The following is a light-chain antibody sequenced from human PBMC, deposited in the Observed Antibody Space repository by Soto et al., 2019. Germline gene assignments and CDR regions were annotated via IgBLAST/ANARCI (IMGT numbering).Light chain of an antibody. CDR3: AAWDDGRNDLYV. Sequence: QSALAQPPSASGTPGQTVTISCSGSSSNVGKNIVNWYQQVPGTAPKLLIYSTDQRPSGVPDRFSGSKSGTSASLAISGLTSEDEADYYCAAWDDGRNDLYVIGSGTKVTV. CDR1: SSNVGKNI. V-gene: IGLV1-44*01. J-gene: IGLJ1*01. CDR2: STD.